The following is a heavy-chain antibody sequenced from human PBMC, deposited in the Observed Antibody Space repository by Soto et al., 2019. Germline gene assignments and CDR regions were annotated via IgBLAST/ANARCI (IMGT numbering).Heavy chain of an antibody. CDR3: ARDRGERNYGWFGEFTNWLDP. J-gene: IGHJ5*02. D-gene: IGHD3-10*01. CDR1: GYTFTGYY. CDR2: INPNSGGT. V-gene: IGHV1-2*02. Sequence: ASVKVSCKASGYTFTGYYMHWVRQAPGQGLEWMGWINPNSGGTNYAQKFQGRVTMTRDTSISTAYMELSRLRSDDTAVYYCARDRGERNYGWFGEFTNWLDPWGQGPLVTVSS.